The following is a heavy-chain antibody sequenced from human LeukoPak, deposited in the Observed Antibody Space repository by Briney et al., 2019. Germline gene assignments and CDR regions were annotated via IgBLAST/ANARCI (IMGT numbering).Heavy chain of an antibody. CDR1: GFTFISYA. Sequence: GGSLRLSCAASGFTFISYAMHWVRQALGKGLEWVAVISYDGSNKYYADSVKGRFTISRDNSKNTLYLQMNSLRAEDTAVYYCARDRRPDIWGQGTLVTVSS. CDR3: ARDRRPDI. J-gene: IGHJ4*02. CDR2: ISYDGSNK. V-gene: IGHV3-30*01.